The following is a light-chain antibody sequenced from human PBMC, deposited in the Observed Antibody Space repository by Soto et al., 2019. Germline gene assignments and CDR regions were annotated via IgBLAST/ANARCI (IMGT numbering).Light chain of an antibody. J-gene: IGKJ1*01. Sequence: EIMMTQSPATLSVSPGERATLSCRASQSVSSNLAWYQQKPGQAPRLLIYGASTMATGIPARFSGSGSGTEFTLTISSLQSGDFAVYYCQQHNNWPPWTFGQGTRVEIK. CDR3: QQHNNWPPWT. CDR2: GAS. V-gene: IGKV3-15*01. CDR1: QSVSSN.